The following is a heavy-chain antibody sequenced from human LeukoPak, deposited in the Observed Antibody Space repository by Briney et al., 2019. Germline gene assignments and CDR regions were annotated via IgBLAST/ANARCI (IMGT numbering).Heavy chain of an antibody. Sequence: GGSLRLSCAASGFTFSSFDMHWVRQPKGQGLEWVSTIGTASDTYYPGSVEGRFTLSRDNAKNSLYLQMNSLTAGDTAVYYCARGPPRGKYYYMDVWGKGTTVTVSS. V-gene: IGHV3-13*01. CDR3: ARGPPRGKYYYMDV. D-gene: IGHD1-1*01. CDR2: IGTASDT. CDR1: GFTFSSFD. J-gene: IGHJ6*03.